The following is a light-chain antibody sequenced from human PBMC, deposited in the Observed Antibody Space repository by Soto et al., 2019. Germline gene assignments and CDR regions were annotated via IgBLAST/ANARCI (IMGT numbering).Light chain of an antibody. J-gene: IGKJ2*01. V-gene: IGKV3-15*01. CDR1: QSVSSN. CDR3: QQYNNWPPYT. Sequence: EIVMTQSPATLSVSPGERATLFCRASQSVSSNLAWYQQKPGQAPRLLIYGASTRATGIPARFIGRGSGTEFTLTISSLQSEDFAVYYCQQYNNWPPYTFGQATKLEIK. CDR2: GAS.